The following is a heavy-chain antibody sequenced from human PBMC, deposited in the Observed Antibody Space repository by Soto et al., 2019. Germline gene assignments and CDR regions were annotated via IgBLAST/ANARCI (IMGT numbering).Heavy chain of an antibody. CDR1: GGSISNPSYY. V-gene: IGHV4-39*01. Sequence: SETLSLTCTVSGGSISNPSYYWGWVRQPPGKGLEWIGDIFYTGRTYYSPSLKSRVTISVDTSKEQFSLNLTSVTAADTAVYFCGGLPFSFAAASHERRNWFAPWAPGTLVTVSS. J-gene: IGHJ5*02. CDR2: IFYTGRT. CDR3: GGLPFSFAAASHERRNWFAP. D-gene: IGHD2-15*01.